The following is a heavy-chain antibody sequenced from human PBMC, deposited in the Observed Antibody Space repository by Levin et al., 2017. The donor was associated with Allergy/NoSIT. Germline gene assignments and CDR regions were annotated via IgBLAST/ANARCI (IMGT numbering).Heavy chain of an antibody. J-gene: IGHJ3*02. V-gene: IGHV3-30-3*01. CDR2: ISYDGSNK. CDR3: ARGLLWFGEPGQDAFDI. D-gene: IGHD3-10*01. Sequence: LSLTCAASGFTFSSYAMHWVRQAPGKGLEWVAVISYDGSNKYYADSVKGRFTISRDNSKNTLYLQMNSLRADDTAVYYCARGLLWFGEPGQDAFDIWGQGTMVTVSS. CDR1: GFTFSSYA.